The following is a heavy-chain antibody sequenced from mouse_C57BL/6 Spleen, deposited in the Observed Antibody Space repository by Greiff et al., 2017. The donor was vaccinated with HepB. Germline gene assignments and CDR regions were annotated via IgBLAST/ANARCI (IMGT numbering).Heavy chain of an antibody. J-gene: IGHJ2*01. Sequence: EVQLQQSGPELVKPGASVKISCKASGYSFTGYYMNWVKQSPEKSLEWIGEINPSTGGTTYNQKFKAKATLTVDKSSSTAYMQLKSLTSEDSAVYYCARGPSSDYWGQGTTLTVSS. V-gene: IGHV1-42*01. CDR3: ARGPSSDY. D-gene: IGHD3-1*01. CDR1: GYSFTGYY. CDR2: INPSTGGT.